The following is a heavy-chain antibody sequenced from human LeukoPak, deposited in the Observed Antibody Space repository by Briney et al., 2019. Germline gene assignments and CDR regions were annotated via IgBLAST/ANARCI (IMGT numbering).Heavy chain of an antibody. V-gene: IGHV3-33*01. J-gene: IGHJ6*02. CDR1: GFTFSRSG. CDR2: IWYDGSKQ. D-gene: IGHD6-13*01. CDR3: ACGAGTGPGVSYYYYYYGMDV. Sequence: GRSLRLSCAASGFTFSRSGMHWVRQAPGKGPEWVAVIWYDGSKQYYTESVKGRFTISRDNSKNTLYLQMNSLRAEDTAVYYCACGAGTGPGVSYYYYYYGMDVWGQGTTVTVSS.